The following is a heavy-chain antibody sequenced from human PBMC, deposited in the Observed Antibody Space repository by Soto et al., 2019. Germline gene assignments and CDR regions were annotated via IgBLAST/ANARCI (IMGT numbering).Heavy chain of an antibody. Sequence: QLHLVQSGAVVKKPGASVTVSCSASGYPVTAYYMHWVRQAPGRGLEWMGGINPATGAAKYTQTFQGGVNMTRDTSTGTVFMELSGLTSEDTAVFYCARGGGVGVAGSAAFDMWGQGTLVTVSS. D-gene: IGHD3-3*01. V-gene: IGHV1-2*02. CDR2: INPATGAA. CDR3: ARGGGVGVAGSAAFDM. CDR1: GYPVTAYY. J-gene: IGHJ3*02.